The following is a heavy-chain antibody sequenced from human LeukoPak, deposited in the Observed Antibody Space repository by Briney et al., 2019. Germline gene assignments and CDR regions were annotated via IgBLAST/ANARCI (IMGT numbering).Heavy chain of an antibody. CDR2: MNPNSGNT. J-gene: IGHJ4*02. CDR1: GYTFTSYD. V-gene: IGHV1-8*01. CDR3: ARFIAVAGIIDY. D-gene: IGHD6-19*01. Sequence: ASVKVACKASGYTFTSYDINWVRQATGQGLEWMGWMNPNSGNTGYAQKFQGRVTMTRNTSIGTAYMELSSLRSEDTAVYYCARFIAVAGIIDYWGQGTLVTVSS.